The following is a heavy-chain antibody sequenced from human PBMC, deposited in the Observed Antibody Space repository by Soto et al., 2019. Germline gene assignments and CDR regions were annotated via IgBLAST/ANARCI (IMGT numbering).Heavy chain of an antibody. V-gene: IGHV1-2*02. J-gene: IGHJ4*02. CDR2: INPNSGGT. CDR1: GYTFTGYY. Sequence: ASVKVSCKASGYTFTGYYMHWVRQAPGQGLEWMGWINPNSGGTTYAQKFQGRVTMTRDTSISTAYMELSRLRSDDTAVYYCARGSYCSSTSCYDLSLSIDYWGQGTLVTVSS. CDR3: ARGSYCSSTSCYDLSLSIDY. D-gene: IGHD2-2*01.